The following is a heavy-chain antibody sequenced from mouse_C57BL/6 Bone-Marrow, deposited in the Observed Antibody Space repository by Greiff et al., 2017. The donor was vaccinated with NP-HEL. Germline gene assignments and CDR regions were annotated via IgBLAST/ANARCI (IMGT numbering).Heavy chain of an antibody. Sequence: VHVKQSGTVLARPGASVKMSCKTSGYTFTSYWMHWVKQRPGQGLEWIGAIYPGNSDTSYNQKFKGKAKLTAVTSASTAYMELSSLTNEDSAVYYCTPLITTVVDYWGQGTTLTVSS. CDR2: IYPGNSDT. CDR3: TPLITTVVDY. J-gene: IGHJ2*01. CDR1: GYTFTSYW. D-gene: IGHD1-1*01. V-gene: IGHV1-5*01.